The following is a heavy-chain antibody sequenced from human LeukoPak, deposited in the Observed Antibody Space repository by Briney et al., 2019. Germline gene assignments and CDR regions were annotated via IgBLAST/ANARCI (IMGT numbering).Heavy chain of an antibody. V-gene: IGHV3-7*01. CDR3: AREIGYCSGGSCSHWFDR. D-gene: IGHD2-15*01. CDR1: GFTFSSYW. CDR2: IKQDGSEK. J-gene: IGHJ5*02. Sequence: PGGSLRLSCAASGFTFSSYWMSWVRQAPGKGLEWVANIKQDGSEKYYVDSVKGRFTISRDNAKNSLYLQMNSLRAEDTAVYYCAREIGYCSGGSCSHWFDRWGQGTLVTVSS.